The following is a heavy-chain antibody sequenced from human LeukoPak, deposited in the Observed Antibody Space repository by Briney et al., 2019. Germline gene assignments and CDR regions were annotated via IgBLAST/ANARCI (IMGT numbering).Heavy chain of an antibody. D-gene: IGHD3-3*01. CDR1: GYTFSSYA. CDR3: ARVGHDFWSGYGQYYYYYYMDV. J-gene: IGHJ6*03. V-gene: IGHV1-69*06. Sequence: SVKVSCKASGYTFSSYAISWVRQAPGQGLEWMGGIIPIFGTANYAQKFQGRVTITADKSTSTAYMELSSLRSEDTAVYYCARVGHDFWSGYGQYYYYYYMDVWGKGTTVTVSS. CDR2: IIPIFGTA.